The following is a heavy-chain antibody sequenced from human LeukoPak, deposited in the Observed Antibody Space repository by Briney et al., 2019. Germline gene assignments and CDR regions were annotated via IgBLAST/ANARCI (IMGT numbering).Heavy chain of an antibody. Sequence: SQTLSLTCSVSGGSISSGSYYWSWIRQPAGKGLEWIGRIYTSGSTNYNPSLKSRVTISVDTSKNQFSLKLSSVTAADTAVYYFARDLYYYDSSGYYLWGFDIWGQGTMVTVSS. J-gene: IGHJ3*02. V-gene: IGHV4-61*02. CDR1: GGSISSGSYY. CDR2: IYTSGST. D-gene: IGHD3-22*01. CDR3: ARDLYYYDSSGYYLWGFDI.